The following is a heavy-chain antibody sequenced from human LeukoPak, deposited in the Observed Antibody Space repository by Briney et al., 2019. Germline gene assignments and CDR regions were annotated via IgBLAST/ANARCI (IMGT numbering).Heavy chain of an antibody. CDR1: GFTFSSYS. J-gene: IGHJ4*02. V-gene: IGHV3-7*01. CDR2: IKQDGSEK. CDR3: ARDARYDFWSGYYSEELDY. Sequence: GGSLRLSCAASGFTFSSYSMSWVRQAPGKGLEWVANIKQDGSEKYYVDSVKGRFTISRDNAKNSLYLQMNSLRAEDTAVYYCARDARYDFWSGYYSEELDYWGQGTLVTVSS. D-gene: IGHD3-3*01.